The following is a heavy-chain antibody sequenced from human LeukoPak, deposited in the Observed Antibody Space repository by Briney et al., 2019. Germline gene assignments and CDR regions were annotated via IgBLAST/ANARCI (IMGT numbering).Heavy chain of an antibody. V-gene: IGHV3-30-3*01. Sequence: GGSLRLSCAASGFTFSSYAMHWVRQAPGKGLEWVAVISYDGSNKYYADSVKGRFTISRDNSKNTLYLQMNSLRAEDTAVYYCAREARTTYCSSTSCSISSYYHYMDVWGKGTTVTVSS. J-gene: IGHJ6*03. CDR1: GFTFSSYA. CDR2: ISYDGSNK. CDR3: AREARTTYCSSTSCSISSYYHYMDV. D-gene: IGHD2-2*01.